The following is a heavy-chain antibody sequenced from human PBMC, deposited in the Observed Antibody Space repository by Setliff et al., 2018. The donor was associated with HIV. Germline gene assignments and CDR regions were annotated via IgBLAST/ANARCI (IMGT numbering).Heavy chain of an antibody. CDR2: IIPIVNIA. CDR1: GGNFNNYA. D-gene: IGHD1-26*01. J-gene: IGHJ5*02. CDR3: ARAAPIRGNWFDP. Sequence: SVKVSCKASGGNFNNYAITWVRQAPGQGLEWMGGIIPIVNIANYAQNLQGRVTMTTDTSTSTAYMELRSLRSDDTAVYYCARAAPIRGNWFDPWGQGTLVTVSS. V-gene: IGHV1-69*10.